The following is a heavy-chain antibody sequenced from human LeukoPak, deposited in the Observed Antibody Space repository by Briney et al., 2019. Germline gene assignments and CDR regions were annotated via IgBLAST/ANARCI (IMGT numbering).Heavy chain of an antibody. CDR1: GYTFTSYG. Sequence: ASVKVSCKASGYTFTSYGVSWVRQAPGQGLEWMGWINPNSGGTNYAQKFQGRVTMTRDTSISTAYMELSRLRSDGTAVYYCAREDTVVDTAMVSAMDVWGQGTTVTVSS. CDR3: AREDTVVDTAMVSAMDV. CDR2: INPNSGGT. V-gene: IGHV1-2*02. D-gene: IGHD5-18*01. J-gene: IGHJ6*02.